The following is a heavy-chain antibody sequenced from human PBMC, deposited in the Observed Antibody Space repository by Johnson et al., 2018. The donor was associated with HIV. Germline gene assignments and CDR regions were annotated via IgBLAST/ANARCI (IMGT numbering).Heavy chain of an antibody. CDR3: ARGTGTDDAFDI. J-gene: IGHJ3*02. Sequence: VQLVESGGGLVKPGGSLRLSCAASGFTFSNAWMSWVRQAPGKGLEYVANVNQDGSAKFYVDSVKGRFTISRDNSKNTLYLQMNSLRAEDTAVYYCARGTGTDDAFDIWGQGTMVTVSS. CDR2: VNQDGSAK. D-gene: IGHD1-1*01. CDR1: GFTFSNAW. V-gene: IGHV3-7*04.